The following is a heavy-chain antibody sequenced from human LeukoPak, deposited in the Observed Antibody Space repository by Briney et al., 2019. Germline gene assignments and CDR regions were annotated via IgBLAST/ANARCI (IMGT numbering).Heavy chain of an antibody. CDR2: INSDGSKT. CDR1: GFFFNTYW. J-gene: IGHJ4*02. CDR3: AREGSLEYYFDY. Sequence: GGSLRLSCAASGFFFNTYWMHWVRQAPGKGLVWVSRINSDGSKTSHADSVKGRFTISRDNAKNTRYLQMNGLRAEDTAVYYCAREGSLEYYFDYWGRGTLVTVSS. D-gene: IGHD3-10*01. V-gene: IGHV3-74*01.